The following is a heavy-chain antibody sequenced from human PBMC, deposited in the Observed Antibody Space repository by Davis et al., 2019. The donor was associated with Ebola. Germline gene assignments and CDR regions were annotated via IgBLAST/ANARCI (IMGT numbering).Heavy chain of an antibody. CDR2: LYSGGST. CDR3: ARVQSGGYYYYGMDV. D-gene: IGHD1-26*01. V-gene: IGHV3-66*01. CDR1: GLTVSSTY. Sequence: GGSLRLSCAASGLTVSSTYMNWVRQAPGKGLEWVSVLYSGGSTYYADSVRGRFTISRDNSKTTLYLQMNNLRAEDTAVYYCARVQSGGYYYYGMDVWGQGTTVTVSS. J-gene: IGHJ6*02.